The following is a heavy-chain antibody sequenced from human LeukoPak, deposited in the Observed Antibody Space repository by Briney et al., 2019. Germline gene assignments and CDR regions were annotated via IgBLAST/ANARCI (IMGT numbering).Heavy chain of an antibody. V-gene: IGHV4-34*01. CDR2: INHSGST. J-gene: IGHJ4*02. Sequence: PSETLSLTCAVYGGSFSGYYWSWIRQPPGKGLEWIGEINHSGSTNYNPSLKSRVAISVDTSKNQFSLKLSSVTAADTAVYYCARKGPTSGPTVYWGQGTLVTVSS. CDR3: ARKGPTSGPTVY. CDR1: GGSFSGYY.